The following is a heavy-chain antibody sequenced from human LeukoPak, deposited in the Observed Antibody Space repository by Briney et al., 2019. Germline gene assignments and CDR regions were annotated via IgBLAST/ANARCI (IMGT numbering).Heavy chain of an antibody. J-gene: IGHJ4*02. V-gene: IGHV3-9*01. CDR1: GFTFGDYA. CDR2: ITWNSGSI. D-gene: IGHD6-19*01. CDR3: ARGGSRFDY. Sequence: GGSLRLSCAASGFTFGDYALHWVRQPPGKGLEWVSGITWNSGSIGYADSVKGRFTISRDNAKNSLYLQMNSLRAEDTAVYYCARGGSRFDYWGQGALVTVSS.